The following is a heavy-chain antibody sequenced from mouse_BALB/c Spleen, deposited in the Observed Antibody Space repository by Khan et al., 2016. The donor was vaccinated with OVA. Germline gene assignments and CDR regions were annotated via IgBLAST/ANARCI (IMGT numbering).Heavy chain of an antibody. CDR1: GYTFTSYT. V-gene: IGHV1-4*01. CDR3: SRVGTYHGIDGAGFAY. CDR2: INPTNIYT. D-gene: IGHD2-10*01. J-gene: IGHJ3*01. Sequence: QVQLKQSGAELARPGASVKMSCKASGYTFTSYTIHWVKQRPGQGLEWIGYINPTNIYTNYNQKFRDKATLTADKSSRPAYMQLSSLTSEDSAVYYCSRVGTYHGIDGAGFAYWGQGTLVTVSA.